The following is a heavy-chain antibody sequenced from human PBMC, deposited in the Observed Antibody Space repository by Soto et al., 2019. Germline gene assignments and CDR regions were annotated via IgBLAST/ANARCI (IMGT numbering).Heavy chain of an antibody. Sequence: QVQLVESGGGVVQPGRSLRLSCAASGFTFSSYAMHWVRQAPGKGLEWVAVISYDGSNKYYEDSVKGRFTISRDNSKNTLYLQMTSLRAEDTAVYYGVRDTRARNAFDIWGQGTMVTVSS. J-gene: IGHJ3*02. CDR3: VRDTRARNAFDI. V-gene: IGHV3-30-3*01. CDR1: GFTFSSYA. CDR2: ISYDGSNK. D-gene: IGHD2-15*01.